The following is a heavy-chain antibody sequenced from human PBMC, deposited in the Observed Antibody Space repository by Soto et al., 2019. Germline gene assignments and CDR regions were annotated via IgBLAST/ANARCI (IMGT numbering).Heavy chain of an antibody. V-gene: IGHV2-5*02. Sequence: SGPTLVNPTQTLTLTCTFSGFSLSTSGVGVGWIRQPPGKALEWLALIYWDDDKRYSPSLKSRPTITKDTSKNQVVLTMTNMDPVDTATYYCAHSSSMAARPFGDNWFEPLGQGTLVTVSS. CDR3: AHSSSMAARPFGDNWFEP. CDR2: IYWDDDK. CDR1: GFSLSTSGVG. J-gene: IGHJ5*02. D-gene: IGHD6-6*01.